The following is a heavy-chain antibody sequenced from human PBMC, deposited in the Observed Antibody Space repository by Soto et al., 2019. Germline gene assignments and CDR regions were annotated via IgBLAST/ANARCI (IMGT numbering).Heavy chain of an antibody. J-gene: IGHJ4*02. CDR2: ISGSGGTT. D-gene: IGHD3-16*01. Sequence: EVQLLESGGGLVQPGGSLRLSCAASGFTFNSYTMSWVRQAPGKGLEWVSSISGSGGTTYYADSVKGRFTISRDNSKNTLYLEMNNPRAEGTAVYYWERFGVATPGGLDYWGQGTLVTVSS. CDR1: GFTFNSYT. V-gene: IGHV3-23*01. CDR3: ERFGVATPGGLDY.